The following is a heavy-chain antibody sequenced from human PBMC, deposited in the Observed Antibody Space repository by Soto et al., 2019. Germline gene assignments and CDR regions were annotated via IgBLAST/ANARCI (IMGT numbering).Heavy chain of an antibody. Sequence: QVQLVESGGGVVQPGRSLRLSCAASGFTFSSYAMHWVRQAPGKGLEWVAVISYDGRNKYYADSVKGRFTISRDNSKNTLYLQMNSLRAEDTAVYYCARAPFKQLVASPSDYWGQGTLVTVSS. CDR3: ARAPFKQLVASPSDY. J-gene: IGHJ4*02. CDR1: GFTFSSYA. D-gene: IGHD6-13*01. CDR2: ISYDGRNK. V-gene: IGHV3-30*04.